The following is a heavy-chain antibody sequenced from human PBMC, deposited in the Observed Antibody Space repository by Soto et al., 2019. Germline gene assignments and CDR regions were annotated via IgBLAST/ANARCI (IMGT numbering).Heavy chain of an antibody. CDR3: AKDPLYSGSYYGYDAFDI. J-gene: IGHJ3*02. CDR2: ISGSGGST. Sequence: GGSLRLSCAASGFTFSSYAMSWVRQAPGKGLEWVSAISGSGGSTYYADSVKGRFTISRDNSKNTLYLQMNSLRAEDTAVYYCAKDPLYSGSYYGYDAFDIWGQGTMVTVSS. D-gene: IGHD1-26*01. CDR1: GFTFSSYA. V-gene: IGHV3-23*01.